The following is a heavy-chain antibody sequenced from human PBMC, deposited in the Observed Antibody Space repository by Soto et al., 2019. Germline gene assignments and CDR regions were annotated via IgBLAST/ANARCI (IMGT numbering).Heavy chain of an antibody. V-gene: IGHV3-30*18. Sequence: QVQLVESGGGVVQPGRSLRRSCAASGFTFSSGGMHWVRQASVNGLEGVAVISCDGNNKYNAESLNGRFSIFRDNSKNTLYHTVYCLRDENTAVYYCVKACTQTTFWDTMLDYLGQRTQDSVS. CDR1: GFTFSSGG. CDR3: VKACTQTTFWDTMLDY. CDR2: ISCDGNNK. J-gene: IGHJ4*02. D-gene: IGHD3-16*01.